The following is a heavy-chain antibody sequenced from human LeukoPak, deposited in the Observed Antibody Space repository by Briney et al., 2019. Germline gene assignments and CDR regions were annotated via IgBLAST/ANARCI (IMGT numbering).Heavy chain of an antibody. J-gene: IGHJ4*02. V-gene: IGHV4-59*01. Sequence: PSETLSLTCTVSGGSISSYHWSWIRQSPEKGREFIGYIHFSGSTNYNPSLKSRVSISKDTSNNQFSLKLSSVAAADTAVYYCARGFRAEAFDYWGQGTLVTVSS. CDR2: IHFSGST. CDR3: ARGFRAEAFDY. CDR1: GGSISSYH.